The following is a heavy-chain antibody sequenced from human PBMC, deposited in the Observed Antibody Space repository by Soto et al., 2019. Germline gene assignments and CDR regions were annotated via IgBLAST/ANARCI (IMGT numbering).Heavy chain of an antibody. CDR1: GGFVSSGSYY. Sequence: SETLSLTCTVSGGFVSSGSYYWCWIRQPPGKGLEWIGYIYYSGSTNYNPSLKSRVTISVDTSKNQFSLKLTSVTAADTAVYYWAREPAKSDSTTDEWRHGT. D-gene: IGHD2-15*01. CDR2: IYYSGST. V-gene: IGHV4-61*01. CDR3: AREPAKSDSTTDE. J-gene: IGHJ4*01.